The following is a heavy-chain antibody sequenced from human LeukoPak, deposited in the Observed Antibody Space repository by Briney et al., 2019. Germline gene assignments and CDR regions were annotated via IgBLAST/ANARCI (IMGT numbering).Heavy chain of an antibody. J-gene: IGHJ6*02. D-gene: IGHD3-10*01. Sequence: ASVKVSCKASGGTFSSYAISWVRQAPGQGLEWMGWISAYNGNTNYAQKLQGRVTMTTDTSTSTAYMELRSLRSDDTAVYYRASFGRGMDVWGQGTTVTVSS. CDR1: GGTFSSYA. CDR2: ISAYNGNT. V-gene: IGHV1-18*01. CDR3: ASFGRGMDV.